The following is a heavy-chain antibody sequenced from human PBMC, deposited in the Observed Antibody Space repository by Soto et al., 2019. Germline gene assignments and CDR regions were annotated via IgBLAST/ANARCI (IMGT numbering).Heavy chain of an antibody. CDR2: ISGSGGST. J-gene: IGHJ4*02. CDR1: GFTFSSYA. Sequence: GGSLRLSCAASGFTFSSYAMSWVRQAPGKGLEWVSAISGSGGSTYYADSVKGRFTISRDNSKNTLYLQMNSLRAEDTAVYYCAKDSGGSSGWYSLFDYWGQGTLVTVSS. V-gene: IGHV3-23*01. CDR3: AKDSGGSSGWYSLFDY. D-gene: IGHD6-19*01.